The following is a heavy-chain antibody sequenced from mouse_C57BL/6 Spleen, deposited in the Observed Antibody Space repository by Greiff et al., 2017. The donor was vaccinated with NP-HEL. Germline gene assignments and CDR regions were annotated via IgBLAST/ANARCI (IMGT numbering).Heavy chain of an antibody. CDR1: GYTFTSYG. CDR2: IYPRSGNT. V-gene: IGHV1-81*01. CDR3: ARPLSYGSHFDY. Sequence: QQSGAELARPGASVKLSCKASGYTFTSYGISWVKQRTGQGLEWIGEIYPRSGNTYYNEKFKGKATLTADKSSSTAYMELRSLTSEDSAVYFCARPLSYGSHFDYWGQGTTLTVSS. D-gene: IGHD1-1*01. J-gene: IGHJ2*01.